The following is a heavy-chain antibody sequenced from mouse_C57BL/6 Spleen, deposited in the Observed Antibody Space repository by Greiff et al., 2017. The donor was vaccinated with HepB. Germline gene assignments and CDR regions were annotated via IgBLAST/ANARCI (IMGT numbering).Heavy chain of an antibody. D-gene: IGHD2-3*01. J-gene: IGHJ2*01. CDR2: IYPGDGDT. Sequence: QVQLQQSGPELVKPGASVKISCKASGYAFSSSWMNWVKQRPGKGLEWIGRIYPGDGDTNYNGKFKGKATLTADNSSSTAYMQLSSLTSEDSSVYFCARQSLYDGYYPSYFDYWGQGTTLTVSS. CDR3: ARQSLYDGYYPSYFDY. V-gene: IGHV1-82*01. CDR1: GYAFSSSW.